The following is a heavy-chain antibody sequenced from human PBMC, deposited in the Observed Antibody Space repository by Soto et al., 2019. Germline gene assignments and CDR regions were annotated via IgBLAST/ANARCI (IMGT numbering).Heavy chain of an antibody. Sequence: QVQLQESGPGLVKPSQTLSLTCTVSGGSISSGGYYWSWIRQHPGKGLEWIGYIYYSGSTYYNPSLKSRVTISVDTSKNQFSLKLSSVTAAHTAVYYCARNLWFGELSPSGWFDPWGQGTLVTVSS. CDR1: GGSISSGGYY. CDR3: ARNLWFGELSPSGWFDP. V-gene: IGHV4-31*03. CDR2: IYYSGST. D-gene: IGHD3-10*01. J-gene: IGHJ5*02.